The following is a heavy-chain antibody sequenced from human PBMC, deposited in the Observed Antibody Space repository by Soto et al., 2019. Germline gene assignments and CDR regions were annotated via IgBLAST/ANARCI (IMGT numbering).Heavy chain of an antibody. Sequence: QVQLQQWGAGLLKPSETLSLTCAVYGGSFSGYYWSWIRQPPGKGLEWIGEINHSGSTNYNPSLKSRVNISVDTSKSQFSLTLSSVTAADTAVYYCARGAARVDRRSFSLLKNWYFDLWGRGTLVTVSS. V-gene: IGHV4-34*01. J-gene: IGHJ2*01. CDR1: GGSFSGYY. D-gene: IGHD6-6*01. CDR2: INHSGST. CDR3: ARGAARVDRRSFSLLKNWYFDL.